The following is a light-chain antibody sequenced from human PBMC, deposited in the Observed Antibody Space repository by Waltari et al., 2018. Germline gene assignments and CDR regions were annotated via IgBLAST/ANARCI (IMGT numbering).Light chain of an antibody. CDR1: QSVSSSY. Sequence: EIVLTQSPGTLSLSPGERATISCRASQSVSSSYLAWYQQKPGQAPRLLIYGASSRATGIPHRFSGSGSGTDFTLTISRLEPEDFAVYYCQQYGSSPTWTFGQGTKVEIK. CDR2: GAS. V-gene: IGKV3-20*01. J-gene: IGKJ1*01. CDR3: QQYGSSPTWT.